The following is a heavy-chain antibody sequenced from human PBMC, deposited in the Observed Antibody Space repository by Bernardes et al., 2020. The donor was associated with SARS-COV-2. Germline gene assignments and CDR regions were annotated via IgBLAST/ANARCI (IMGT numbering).Heavy chain of an antibody. CDR2: ISSSGSTI. Sequence: SLRLSCAASGFTFSDYYMSWIRQAPGKGLEWVSYISSSGSTIYYADSVKGRFTISRDNAKNSLYLQMNSLRAEDTAVYYCARFEYCTNGVCYTLGNYYYYGMDVWGQGTTVTVSS. D-gene: IGHD2-8*01. V-gene: IGHV3-11*01. CDR1: GFTFSDYY. J-gene: IGHJ6*02. CDR3: ARFEYCTNGVCYTLGNYYYYGMDV.